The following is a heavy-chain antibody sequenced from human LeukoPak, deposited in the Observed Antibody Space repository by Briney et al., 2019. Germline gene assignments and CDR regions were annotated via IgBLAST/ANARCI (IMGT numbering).Heavy chain of an antibody. J-gene: IGHJ5*02. Sequence: SETLSLTCAVSGGSISSGGYSWSWIRQPPGKGLEWIGYIYHSGSTYYNPSLKSRVTISVDRSKNRFSLKLSSVTAADTAVYYCARVVPAASSWFDPWGQGTLVTVSS. CDR2: IYHSGST. CDR3: ARVVPAASSWFDP. V-gene: IGHV4-30-2*01. CDR1: GGSISSGGYS. D-gene: IGHD2-2*01.